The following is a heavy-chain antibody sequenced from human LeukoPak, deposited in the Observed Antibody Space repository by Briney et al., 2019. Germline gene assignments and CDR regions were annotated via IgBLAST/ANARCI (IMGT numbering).Heavy chain of an antibody. V-gene: IGHV3-21*01. CDR2: ISSSSSYI. D-gene: IGHD3-10*01. CDR3: ASDPGADYYGSGSYG. J-gene: IGHJ4*02. CDR1: GFTFSSYS. Sequence: GGSLTLTCAASGFTFSSYSMNWVRRAPGKGLEWVSSISSSSSYIYYADSVKGRFTISRDNAKNSLYLQMNSLRAEDTAVYYCASDPGADYYGSGSYGWGQGTLVTVSS.